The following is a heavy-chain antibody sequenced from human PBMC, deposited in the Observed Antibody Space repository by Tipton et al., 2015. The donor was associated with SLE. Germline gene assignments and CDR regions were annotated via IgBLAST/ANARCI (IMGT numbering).Heavy chain of an antibody. J-gene: IGHJ4*02. CDR3: ARDPSDFWSGYFFDY. D-gene: IGHD3-3*01. CDR2: ISYDGSNK. V-gene: IGHV3-30-3*01. CDR1: GFTFSSYA. Sequence: SLRLSCAASGFTFSSYAMHWVGQAPGKGLEWVAVISYDGSNKYYADSVKGRFTISRDNSKNTLYLQMNSLRAEDTAVYYCARDPSDFWSGYFFDYWGQGTLVTVSS.